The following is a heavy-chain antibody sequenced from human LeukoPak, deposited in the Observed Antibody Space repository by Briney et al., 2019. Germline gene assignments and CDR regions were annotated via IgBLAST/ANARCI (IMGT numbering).Heavy chain of an antibody. D-gene: IGHD2-21*01. CDR1: GYSISSGYY. CDR3: ARGNPYCGGDCYSGPIDY. J-gene: IGHJ4*02. V-gene: IGHV4-38-2*02. Sequence: PSETLSLTCTVSGYSISSGYYWGWIRQPPGKGLEWIGSIYHSGSTYYNPSLKSRVTISVDTSKNQFSLKLSSVTAADTAVYYCARGNPYCGGDCYSGPIDYWGQGTLVTVSS. CDR2: IYHSGST.